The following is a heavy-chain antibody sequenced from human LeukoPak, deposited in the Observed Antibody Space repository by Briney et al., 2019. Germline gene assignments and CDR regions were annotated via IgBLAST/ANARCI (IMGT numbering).Heavy chain of an antibody. CDR1: GFTFSSYS. J-gene: IGHJ4*02. CDR3: AKAPGMVVVPAAITY. V-gene: IGHV3-30*02. D-gene: IGHD2-2*02. Sequence: GGSLRLSCAASGFTFSSYSMNWVRQAPGKGLEWVAFIRYDGSNKYYADSVKGRFTISRDNSKNTLYLQMNSLRAEDTAVYYCAKAPGMVVVPAAITYWGQGTLVTVSS. CDR2: IRYDGSNK.